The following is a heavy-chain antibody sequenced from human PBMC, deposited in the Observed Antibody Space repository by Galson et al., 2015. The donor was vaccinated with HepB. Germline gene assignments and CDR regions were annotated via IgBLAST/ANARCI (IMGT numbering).Heavy chain of an antibody. J-gene: IGHJ6*02. D-gene: IGHD6-19*01. V-gene: IGHV3-30-3*01. Sequence: SLRLSCAASGFTFSRYAMHWVRQAPGKGLEWVAVISYDGSNKYYADSVKGRFTISRDNSKNTLYLQMNSLRAEDTAVYYCAREGEGSGFDYYYGMDVWGQGTTVTVSS. CDR2: ISYDGSNK. CDR1: GFTFSRYA. CDR3: AREGEGSGFDYYYGMDV.